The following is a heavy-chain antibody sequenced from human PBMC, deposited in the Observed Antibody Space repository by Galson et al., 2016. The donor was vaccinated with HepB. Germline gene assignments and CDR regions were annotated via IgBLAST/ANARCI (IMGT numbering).Heavy chain of an antibody. D-gene: IGHD5-18*01. V-gene: IGHV3-71*01. CDR3: VRPEGIQLWSPHYYYYYGMDV. Sequence: SLRLSCAVSGITFRSYTMNWVRQAPGKGLEWVGFIRSKTYGVTSEYAASVKGRFTISRDDSKSIAYLQMNSLRAEDTAVYYCVRPEGIQLWSPHYYYYYGMDVWGQGTTVTVSS. J-gene: IGHJ6*02. CDR2: IRSKTYGVTS. CDR1: GITFRSYT.